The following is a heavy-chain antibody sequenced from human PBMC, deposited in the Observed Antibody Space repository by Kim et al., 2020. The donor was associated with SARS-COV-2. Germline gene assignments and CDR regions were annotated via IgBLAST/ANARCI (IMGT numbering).Heavy chain of an antibody. J-gene: IGHJ6*02. Sequence: GGSLRLSCAASGFTFSSYGMHWVRQAPGKGLEWVAVISYDGSNKYYADSVKGRFTISRDNSKNTLYLQMNSLRAEDTAVYYCAKDPRYYDSLTGYLVGQQSYYYYGMDVWGQGTTVTV. D-gene: IGHD3-9*01. CDR1: GFTFSSYG. CDR3: AKDPRYYDSLTGYLVGQQSYYYYGMDV. V-gene: IGHV3-30*18. CDR2: ISYDGSNK.